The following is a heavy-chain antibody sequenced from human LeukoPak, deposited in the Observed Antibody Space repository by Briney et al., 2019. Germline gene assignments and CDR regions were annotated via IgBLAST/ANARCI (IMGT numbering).Heavy chain of an antibody. CDR3: ARDLKSLERPGFYYYYYYMDV. J-gene: IGHJ6*03. CDR1: GYTFTGYY. Sequence: GASVKVSCKASGYTFTGYYMHWVRQAPGQGLEWMGWINPNSGGTNYAQKFQGRVTMTRDTSISTAYMELSRLRSDDTAVYYCARDLKSLERPGFYYYYYYMDVWGKGTTVTISS. V-gene: IGHV1-2*02. D-gene: IGHD1-1*01. CDR2: INPNSGGT.